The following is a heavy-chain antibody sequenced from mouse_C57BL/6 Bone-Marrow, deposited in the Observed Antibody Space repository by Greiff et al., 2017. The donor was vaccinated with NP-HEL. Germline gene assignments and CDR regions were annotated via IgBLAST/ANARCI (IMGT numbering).Heavy chain of an antibody. J-gene: IGHJ3*01. CDR1: GYTFTSYW. D-gene: IGHD1-1*01. CDR3: ARHYYGSSYPCAY. V-gene: IGHV1-52*01. Sequence: QVQLQQPGAELVRPGSSVKLSCKASGYTFTSYWMHWVKQRPIQGLEWIGNIDPSDSETHYNQKFKDKATLTVDKSSSTAYMQLSSLTSEDSAVYYCARHYYGSSYPCAYWGQGTLVTVSA. CDR2: IDPSDSET.